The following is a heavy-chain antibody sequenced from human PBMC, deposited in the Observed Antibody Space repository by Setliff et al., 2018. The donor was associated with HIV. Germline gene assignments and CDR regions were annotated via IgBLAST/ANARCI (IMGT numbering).Heavy chain of an antibody. D-gene: IGHD3-3*01. Sequence: GASVKVSCKASGYTFTDYYLHWARQAPGQGLQWVGRIDPNSGGTILAQTFQGRVTMARDTSISTVYMDLRRLTSGDTAVYYCARDRSYYNFWSGYPYYFDYWGQGTLVTVSS. CDR1: GYTFTDYY. J-gene: IGHJ4*02. CDR3: ARDRSYYNFWSGYPYYFDY. V-gene: IGHV1-2*06. CDR2: IDPNSGGT.